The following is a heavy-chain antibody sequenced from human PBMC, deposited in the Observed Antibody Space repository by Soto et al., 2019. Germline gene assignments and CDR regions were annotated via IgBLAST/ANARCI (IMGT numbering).Heavy chain of an antibody. V-gene: IGHV1-69*01. Sequence: VKVSCKASGGTFSSYAISWVRHAPGQGHEWMGGIIPIFGTANYAQKFQGRVTITPDESTSTAYMELSSLRSEDTAVYYCATQRGLLWFGELFFDYWGQGTLVTVSS. CDR3: ATQRGLLWFGELFFDY. D-gene: IGHD3-10*01. CDR2: IIPIFGTA. J-gene: IGHJ4*02. CDR1: GGTFSSYA.